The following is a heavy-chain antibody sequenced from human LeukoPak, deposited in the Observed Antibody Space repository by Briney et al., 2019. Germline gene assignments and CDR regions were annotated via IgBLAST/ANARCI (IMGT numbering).Heavy chain of an antibody. J-gene: IGHJ4*02. CDR3: ARLVDGANTRVDS. D-gene: IGHD4/OR15-4a*01. CDR1: RGSISPDH. Sequence: SETLSLTCTVSRGSISPDHCAWIRQPPGKGLEWIGYIFYTGRARYNPSLEGRATLTVDMSKNQVSLKLRSVTAADTATYYCARLVDGANTRVDSRGEGTLVTVSS. CDR2: IFYTGRA. V-gene: IGHV4-59*08.